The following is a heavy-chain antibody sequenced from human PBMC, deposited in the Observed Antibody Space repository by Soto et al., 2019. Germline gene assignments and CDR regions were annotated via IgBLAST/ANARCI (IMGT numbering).Heavy chain of an antibody. CDR2: IYTAGGT. V-gene: IGHV3-53*02. CDR3: ARALPVAKGGFDP. CDR1: GFTVSNPY. D-gene: IGHD2-2*01. J-gene: IGHJ5*02. Sequence: EVQLVETGGGFIQPGGSLRLSCAASGFTVSNPYMTWVRQPPGKGLECVSVIYTAGGTNYADSVKGRFIISRDNSKNTLYLQMNSLRAEDTAVYYCARALPVAKGGFDPWGQGTLVTVSS.